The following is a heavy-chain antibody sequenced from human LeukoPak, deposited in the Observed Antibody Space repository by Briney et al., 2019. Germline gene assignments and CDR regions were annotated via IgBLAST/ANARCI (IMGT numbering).Heavy chain of an antibody. CDR3: ARGGGSSTSWYYSFDY. CDR1: GGSISSGGYY. V-gene: IGHV4-31*03. J-gene: IGHJ4*02. D-gene: IGHD6-13*01. Sequence: SQTLSLTCTVSGGSISSGGYYWNWIRPHPGKGLEWVGYISYSGSAYYNPSLKSRVAISEDASNNQFSLKLSSVTAADTAIYYCARGGGSSTSWYYSFDYWGQGTLVTVSS. CDR2: ISYSGSA.